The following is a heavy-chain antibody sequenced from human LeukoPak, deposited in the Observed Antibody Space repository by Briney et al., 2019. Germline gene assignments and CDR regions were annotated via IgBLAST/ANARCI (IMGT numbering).Heavy chain of an antibody. Sequence: GGSLRLSCAASGFTFSSYAMHWVRQAPGKGLEWVAVISYDGSNKYYADSVKGRFTISRDNSKNTLYLQMNSLRAEDTAVYYCARVMPTTRRHDAFDIWGQGTMVTVSS. J-gene: IGHJ3*02. D-gene: IGHD1-1*01. V-gene: IGHV3-30*04. CDR2: ISYDGSNK. CDR3: ARVMPTTRRHDAFDI. CDR1: GFTFSSYA.